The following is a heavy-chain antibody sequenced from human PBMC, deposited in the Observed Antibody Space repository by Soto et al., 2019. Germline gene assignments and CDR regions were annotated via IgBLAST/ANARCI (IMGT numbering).Heavy chain of an antibody. CDR2: ISGSGGST. Sequence: EVELLESGGGLGQPGGSLRLSCAASGFTFSSYAMSWVRQAPGKGLEWVSAISGSGGSTYYADSVKGRFTISRDNSKNTLYLQMNSLRAEDTAVYYCAKEPGGAFFYFDYWGQGTLVTVSS. CDR3: AKEPGGAFFYFDY. V-gene: IGHV3-23*01. D-gene: IGHD3-3*02. CDR1: GFTFSSYA. J-gene: IGHJ4*02.